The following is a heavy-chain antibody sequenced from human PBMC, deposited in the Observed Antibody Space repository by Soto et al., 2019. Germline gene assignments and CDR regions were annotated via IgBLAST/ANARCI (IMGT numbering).Heavy chain of an antibody. J-gene: IGHJ6*02. Sequence: QVQLVESGGGVVQPGTSLRLSCAASGFTFKTHAMHWVRQAPGKGLEWMAVIAYDGNEKFYADSVNGRFTISRDNSKYALYLQINTLRNEDTAVYYCGKDVGDYVPYYYGVDVWGQGTTVTVSS. CDR2: IAYDGNEK. V-gene: IGHV3-30*18. D-gene: IGHD1-26*01. CDR3: GKDVGDYVPYYYGVDV. CDR1: GFTFKTHA.